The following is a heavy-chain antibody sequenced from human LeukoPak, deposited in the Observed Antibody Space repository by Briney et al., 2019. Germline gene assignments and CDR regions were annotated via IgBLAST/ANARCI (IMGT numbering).Heavy chain of an antibody. CDR2: ISWNSGSI. Sequence: GGSLRLSCAASGFTFDDYAMHWVRQAPGKGLKWVSGISWNSGSIGYADSVKGRFTISRDNAKNSLYLQMNSLRAEDMALYYCAKGGVVVVPAAEGDYFDYWGQGTLVTVSS. CDR1: GFTFDDYA. J-gene: IGHJ4*02. D-gene: IGHD2-2*01. CDR3: AKGGVVVVPAAEGDYFDY. V-gene: IGHV3-9*03.